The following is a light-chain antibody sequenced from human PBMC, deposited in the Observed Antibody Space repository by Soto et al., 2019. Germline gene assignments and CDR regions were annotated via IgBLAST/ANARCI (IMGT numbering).Light chain of an antibody. V-gene: IGKV1-5*03. CDR1: QSIGSW. CDR2: KAS. J-gene: IGKJ4*01. Sequence: DIRMTQSPSTLSASVGDSVTITCRASQSIGSWLAWYQQKPGKAPRLLIYKASNLEGGVPSRFSGSGSGTDFTLTISSLQADDFATYYCQQYTDFSALTFGGGTKVEIK. CDR3: QQYTDFSALT.